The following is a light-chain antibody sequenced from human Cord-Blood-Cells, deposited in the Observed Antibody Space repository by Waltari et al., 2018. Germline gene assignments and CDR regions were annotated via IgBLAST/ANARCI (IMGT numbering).Light chain of an antibody. J-gene: IGKJ2*03. Sequence: DIQITQSPSSLSASVGDRVTITCRASQGISSYLNWYQQNPGKAPKLLIYATSSLQSGVPSRFSGSGSGTDSPPPTTGLQPEDLATYSGSRSKSSPPSFGLGTKREIK. CDR1: QGISSY. CDR2: ATS. CDR3: SRSKSSPPS. V-gene: IGKV1-39*01.